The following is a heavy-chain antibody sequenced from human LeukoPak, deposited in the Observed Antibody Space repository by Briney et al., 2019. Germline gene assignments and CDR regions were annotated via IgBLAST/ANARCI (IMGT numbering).Heavy chain of an antibody. CDR1: GYTFTGYY. CDR2: INPNSGGT. D-gene: IGHD3-22*01. V-gene: IGHV1-2*02. CDR3: ARRNRIYDSRGYGMVYYFDY. J-gene: IGHJ4*02. Sequence: ASVKVSCKASGYTFTGYYMHWVRQAPGQGLEWMGWINPNSGGTNYAQKFQGRVTMTRDTSISTAYMELSRLRSDDTAVYYCARRNRIYDSRGYGMVYYFDYWGQGTLVTVSS.